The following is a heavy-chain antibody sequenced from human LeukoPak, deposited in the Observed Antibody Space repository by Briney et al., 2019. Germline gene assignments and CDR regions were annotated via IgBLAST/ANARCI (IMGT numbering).Heavy chain of an antibody. CDR1: RGTFSSYA. J-gene: IGHJ5*02. CDR3: ARDPLGYNWFDP. V-gene: IGHV1-69*05. CDR2: IFPIFGTA. Sequence: SVKVSCKASRGTFSSYAISWVRQPPGQGLEWMGRIFPIFGTANYAQKFQGRVTITTDDSTSTAYMELSSLRSEDTAVYYCARDPLGYNWFDPWGQGTLVTVSS.